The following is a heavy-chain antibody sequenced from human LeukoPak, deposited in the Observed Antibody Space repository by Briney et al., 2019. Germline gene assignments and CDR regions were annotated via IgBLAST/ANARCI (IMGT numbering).Heavy chain of an antibody. CDR3: ARGDYGDYGNWFDP. CDR1: GFTFSSYA. Sequence: PGGSLRLSCAASGFTFSSYAMHWVRQAPGKGLEWVAVISYDGSNKYYADSVKGRFTISRDNSKNTLYLQMNSLRAEDAAVYYCARGDYGDYGNWFDPWGQGTLVTVSS. D-gene: IGHD4-17*01. V-gene: IGHV3-30-3*01. J-gene: IGHJ5*02. CDR2: ISYDGSNK.